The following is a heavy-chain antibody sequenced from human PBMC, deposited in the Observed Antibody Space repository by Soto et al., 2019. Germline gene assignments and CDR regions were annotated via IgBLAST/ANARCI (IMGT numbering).Heavy chain of an antibody. CDR2: INAGNGNT. V-gene: IGHV1-3*01. J-gene: IGHJ4*02. CDR3: ARAPGGPGIAEY. CDR1: GYTFTSYA. D-gene: IGHD6-13*01. Sequence: ASVKVSCKASGYTFTSYAMHWVRQAPGQRLEWMGWINAGNGNTKYSQKFQSRVTITRDTSASTAYMELSSLRSEDTAVYYCARAPGGPGIAEYWGQGTLVTVSS.